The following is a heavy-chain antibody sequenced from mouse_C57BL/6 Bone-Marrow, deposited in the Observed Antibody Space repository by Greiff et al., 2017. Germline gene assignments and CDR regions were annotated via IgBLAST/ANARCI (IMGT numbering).Heavy chain of an antibody. CDR1: GYTFTDYY. CDR2: IYPGSGNT. J-gene: IGHJ3*01. V-gene: IGHV1-76*01. CDR3: AREGFPPFAY. Sequence: QVQLQQSGAELVRPGASVKLSCKASGYTFTDYYINWVKQRPGQGLEWIARIYPGSGNTYYNEKFKGKATLTAEKSSSTAYMQLSSLTSEDSAVYCCAREGFPPFAYWGQGTLVTVSA.